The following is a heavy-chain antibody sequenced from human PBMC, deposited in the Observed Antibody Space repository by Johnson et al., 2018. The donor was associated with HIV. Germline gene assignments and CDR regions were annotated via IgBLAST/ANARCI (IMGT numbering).Heavy chain of an antibody. D-gene: IGHD4-23*01. J-gene: IGHJ3*02. CDR2: ISYDGSNK. V-gene: IGHV3-30*04. CDR1: GFTFSSYA. Sequence: QVQLVESGGGVVQPGRSLRLSCAASGFTFSSYAMHWVRQAPGKGLEWVAVISYDGSNKYYADSVKGQFSISRDNAKSSLYLQIYSLRPEDTALYYCARAMVVTPVGAFDIWGQGTMVTVSS. CDR3: ARAMVVTPVGAFDI.